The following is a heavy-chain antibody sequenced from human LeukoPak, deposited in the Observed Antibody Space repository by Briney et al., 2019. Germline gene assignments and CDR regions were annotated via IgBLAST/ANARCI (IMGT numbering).Heavy chain of an antibody. V-gene: IGHV3-21*04. J-gene: IGHJ4*02. Sequence: PGRSLRLSYAAAVFTFSSYRMNWVRQATRNWLEWVTSNSSISSYIYYAESVNGRFTISRDNSKNTLYLQMNSLRAEDAAVYFCAKAPVTSCRGAYCYPFDSWGQGTLVTVSS. CDR3: AKAPVTSCRGAYCYPFDS. D-gene: IGHD2-21*01. CDR2: NSSISSYI. CDR1: VFTFSSYR.